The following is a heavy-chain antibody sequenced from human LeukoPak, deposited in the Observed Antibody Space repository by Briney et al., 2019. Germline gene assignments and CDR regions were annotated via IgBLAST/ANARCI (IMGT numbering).Heavy chain of an antibody. CDR1: GGSFSGYY. V-gene: IGHV4-34*01. CDR2: INHSGST. J-gene: IGHJ4*02. CDR3: ARGGRAYYCSGGSCYSYYFDY. D-gene: IGHD2-15*01. Sequence: PSETLSLTGAVYGGSFSGYYWSWIRQPPGKGLEWIGEINHSGSTNYNPSLKSRVTISVDTSKNQFSLKLSSVTAADTAVYYCARGGRAYYCSGGSCYSYYFDYWGQGTLVTVSS.